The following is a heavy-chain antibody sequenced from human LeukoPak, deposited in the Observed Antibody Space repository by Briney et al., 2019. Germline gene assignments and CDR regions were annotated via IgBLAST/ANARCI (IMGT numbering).Heavy chain of an antibody. CDR1: GGTFSTSA. Sequence: GASVKVSCKASGGTFSTSAIAWVRQAPGQGLEWMGGIIPIFGTANSAQRFQGRVTITTDESTTTAYMEVSSLSSEDTAVYYCARMDWNNYYMDVWGKGTTVTVSS. CDR2: IIPIFGTA. CDR3: ARMDWNNYYMDV. D-gene: IGHD1/OR15-1a*01. J-gene: IGHJ6*03. V-gene: IGHV1-69*05.